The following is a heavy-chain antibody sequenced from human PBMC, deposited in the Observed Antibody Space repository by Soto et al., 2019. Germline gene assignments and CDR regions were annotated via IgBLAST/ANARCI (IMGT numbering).Heavy chain of an antibody. Sequence: QVQLQESGPGLVKPSQTLSLTCTVSGGSISSGGYYWSWIRQHPGKGLEWIGYIYYSGSTYYNPSLKSRVTISVDTSKNQFSLKLSSVTAADTAVYYCARERRRIAARRGAGFDPWGQGTLVTVSS. CDR2: IYYSGST. J-gene: IGHJ5*02. CDR3: ARERRRIAARRGAGFDP. D-gene: IGHD6-6*01. CDR1: GGSISSGGYY. V-gene: IGHV4-31*03.